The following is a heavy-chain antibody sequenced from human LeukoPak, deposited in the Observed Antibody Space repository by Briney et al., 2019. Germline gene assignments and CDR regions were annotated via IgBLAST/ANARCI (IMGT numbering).Heavy chain of an antibody. V-gene: IGHV1-46*01. Sequence: VASVKVSCKASGYTFTSYYMHWVRQAPGQGLEWMGIINPSGGSTSYAQKFQGRVTMTRDTSTSTVYMELSSLRSEDTAVYYCAAIFGVVLPIDYWGQGTLVTVSS. J-gene: IGHJ4*02. CDR1: GYTFTSYY. D-gene: IGHD3-3*01. CDR2: INPSGGST. CDR3: AAIFGVVLPIDY.